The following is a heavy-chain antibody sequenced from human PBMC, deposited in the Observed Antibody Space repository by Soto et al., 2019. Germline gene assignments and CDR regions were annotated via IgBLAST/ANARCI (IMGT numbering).Heavy chain of an antibody. V-gene: IGHV4-39*01. Sequence: SQRLSLTCTVSGGSISSSSYYWGWIRQPPGKGLEWIGSIYFSGSTYYNPSLKSRVTISVDTSKNQFSLKLSSVTAADTAVYYCARIYGGNVDYWGQGTLVTVSS. D-gene: IGHD4-17*01. CDR2: IYFSGST. CDR1: GGSISSSSYY. J-gene: IGHJ4*02. CDR3: ARIYGGNVDY.